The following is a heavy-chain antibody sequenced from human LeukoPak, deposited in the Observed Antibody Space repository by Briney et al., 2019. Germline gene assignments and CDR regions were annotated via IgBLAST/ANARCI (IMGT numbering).Heavy chain of an antibody. CDR1: GGSFSGYY. CDR3: ARTNWFDP. Sequence: KASKTLSLTCAVYGGSFSGYYWSWIRQPPGKGLEWIGEINHSGSTEYNPSLKSRVTISVDTSKNQFSLKLSSVTAADTAVYYCARTNWFDPWGQGTLVTVSS. J-gene: IGHJ5*02. V-gene: IGHV4-34*01. CDR2: INHSGST.